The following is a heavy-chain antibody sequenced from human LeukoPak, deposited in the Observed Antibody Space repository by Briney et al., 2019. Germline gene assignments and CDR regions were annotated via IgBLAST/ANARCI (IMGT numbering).Heavy chain of an antibody. J-gene: IGHJ6*01. CDR3: AKSYNYALDV. V-gene: IGHV3-48*02. CDR1: GFGFSSYG. CDR2: ITTSSTR. Sequence: GGSLRLSCVASGFGFSSYGINWVRQAPGKGLEWLSYITTSSTRYYADSVKGRFTISRDNAENSVFLQMKSLRDDDTAVYYCAKSYNYALDVWGQGTTVTVSS.